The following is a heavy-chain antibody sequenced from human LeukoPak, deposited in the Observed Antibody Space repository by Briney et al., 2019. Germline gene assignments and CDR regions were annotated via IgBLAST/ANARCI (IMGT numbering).Heavy chain of an antibody. CDR1: GGSISSGSYY. CDR3: ARGVVVPLNWFDP. V-gene: IGHV4-61*02. CDR2: IYTSGST. Sequence: SETLSLTFTVSGGSISSGSYYWSWIRQPAGKGLEWIGRIYTSGSTNYNPSLKSRVTISVDTSKNQFSLKLSSVTAADTAVYYCARGVVVPLNWFDPWGQGTLVTVSS. J-gene: IGHJ5*02. D-gene: IGHD2-2*01.